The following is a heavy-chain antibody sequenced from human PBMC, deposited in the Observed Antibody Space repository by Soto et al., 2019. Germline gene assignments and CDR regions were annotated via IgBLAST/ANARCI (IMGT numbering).Heavy chain of an antibody. CDR1: GYSISSGHS. Sequence: PSETLSLTCAVSGYSISSGHSWGFIRQPPGKGLEWIGSIFHTGSTYYNPSLKSRVTLSVDTSKNQFSLKLSSVTAADTAVYFCATLPRLDGMDVWGQGTTVTVSS. V-gene: IGHV4-38-2*01. J-gene: IGHJ6*02. D-gene: IGHD6-25*01. CDR3: ATLPRLDGMDV. CDR2: IFHTGST.